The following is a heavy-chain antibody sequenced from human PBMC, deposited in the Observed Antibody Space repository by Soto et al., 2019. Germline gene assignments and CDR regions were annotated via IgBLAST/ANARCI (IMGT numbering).Heavy chain of an antibody. CDR1: GYTFTSYY. J-gene: IGHJ3*02. CDR2: INPSGGST. V-gene: IGHV1-46*01. D-gene: IGHD3-22*01. CDR3: ARAAEYYDSSGSPGAFDI. Sequence: WASVKVSCKASGYTFTSYYMHWVRQAPGQGLEWMGIINPSGGSTSYAQKFQGRVTTTRDTSTSTVYMELSSLRSEDTAVYYCARAAEYYDSSGSPGAFDIWGQGTMVTVSS.